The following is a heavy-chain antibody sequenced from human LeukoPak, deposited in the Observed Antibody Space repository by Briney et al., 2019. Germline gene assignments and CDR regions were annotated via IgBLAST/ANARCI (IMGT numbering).Heavy chain of an antibody. CDR2: IYSGGST. V-gene: IGHV3-53*01. J-gene: IGHJ4*02. D-gene: IGHD3-10*01. CDR1: GFTVSTNY. CDR3: AKAAIRGVIWYYFDY. Sequence: GGSLRLSCAASGFTVSTNYMSWVRQAPGKGLEWVSLIYSGGSTYYADSVKGRFTISRDNSKNTLYLQMNSLRAEDTAVYYCAKAAIRGVIWYYFDYWGQGTLVTVSS.